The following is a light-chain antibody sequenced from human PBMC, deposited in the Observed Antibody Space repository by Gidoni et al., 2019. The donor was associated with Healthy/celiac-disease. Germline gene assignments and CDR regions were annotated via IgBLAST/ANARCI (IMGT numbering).Light chain of an antibody. CDR2: GAT. Sequence: EIVLTQSPATLSVSPEESATPSCRARQIVSSNLAWYQQKPGQAPRLLIDGATTRATSIPARISGSWSRTEFTLTSSILQSEDFAVYYWQHYNNWPRTFGQGTKVEIK. V-gene: IGKV3-15*01. CDR3: QHYNNWPRT. CDR1: QIVSSN. J-gene: IGKJ1*01.